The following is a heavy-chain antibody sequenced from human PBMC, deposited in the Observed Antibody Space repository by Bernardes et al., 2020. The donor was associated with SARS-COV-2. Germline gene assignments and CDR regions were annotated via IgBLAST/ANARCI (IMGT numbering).Heavy chain of an antibody. J-gene: IGHJ6*02. CDR1: GGTFRSYA. D-gene: IGHD2-2*01. CDR3: ARTVVVPAAVDGYYYYGMDV. Sequence: SVKVFCKGSGGTFRSYAISWVRQAPGQGPEWMGRIIPIVRIAAYAQKFRARATITADKSTNTAYMELASLTSEDTAIYYCARTVVVPAAVDGYYYYGMDVWGQGTTVTVSS. CDR2: IIPIVRIA. V-gene: IGHV1-69*04.